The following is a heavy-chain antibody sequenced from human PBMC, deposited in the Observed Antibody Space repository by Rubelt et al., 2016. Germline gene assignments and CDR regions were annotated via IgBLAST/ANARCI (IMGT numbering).Heavy chain of an antibody. J-gene: IGHJ6*02. CDR3: VKEPGHYFGLDV. D-gene: IGHD1-14*01. V-gene: IGHV3-48*01. CDR2: ISSTSGTL. Sequence: EVRLVESGGGLVQPGGSLRLSCAASGFSFRSYSMNWVRPAPGKGLEWIAYISSTSGTLSYAASVKGRFTVARDNAINSRYLQMRSLTAEDTAVYYCVKEPGHYFGLDVWGQGTTVSVSS. CDR1: GFSFRSYS.